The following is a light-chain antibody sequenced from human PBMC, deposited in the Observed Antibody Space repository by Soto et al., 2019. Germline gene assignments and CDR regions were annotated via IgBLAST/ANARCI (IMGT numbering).Light chain of an antibody. CDR1: QSISSY. J-gene: IGKJ4*01. CDR3: QQLNSYPPT. Sequence: DIQMTQSPSSLSASVVDRVTITCRASQSISSYLNWYQQKPGKAPKFLIYAASNLQSGVPSRFTGSGSVTDFTLTISSLQHEDFATYYCQQLNSYPPTFGGGTKVDI. CDR2: AAS. V-gene: IGKV1-39*01.